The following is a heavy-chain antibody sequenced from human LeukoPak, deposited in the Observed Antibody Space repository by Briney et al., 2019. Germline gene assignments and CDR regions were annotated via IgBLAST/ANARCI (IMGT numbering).Heavy chain of an antibody. CDR1: GFTVRDHY. J-gene: IGHJ4*02. D-gene: IGHD5-18*01. V-gene: IGHV3-72*01. Sequence: GGSLRLSCAGSGFTVRDHYMDWVRQAPGKGLEWVGRSRNKGTGYSTEYAASVRGRFTISRDDSETSLYLQMNSLRAEDTAVYYCARDRRGTAMVTGYWGQGTLVTVSS. CDR3: ARDRRGTAMVTGY. CDR2: SRNKGTGYST.